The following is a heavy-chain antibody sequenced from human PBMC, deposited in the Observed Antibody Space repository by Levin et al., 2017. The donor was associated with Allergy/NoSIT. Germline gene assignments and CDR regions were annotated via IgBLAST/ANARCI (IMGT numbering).Heavy chain of an antibody. Sequence: ETLSLTCAASGFTFSSYAMSWVRQAPGKGLEWVSFISSSGGTPYYADSVKGRFTISRDNSKNTLSLQMNSLRAEDTALYYCARDLAYYSDSSGYYYFDYWGQGTLVTVSS. CDR2: ISSSGGTP. J-gene: IGHJ4*02. V-gene: IGHV3-23*01. D-gene: IGHD3-22*01. CDR3: ARDLAYYSDSSGYYYFDY. CDR1: GFTFSSYA.